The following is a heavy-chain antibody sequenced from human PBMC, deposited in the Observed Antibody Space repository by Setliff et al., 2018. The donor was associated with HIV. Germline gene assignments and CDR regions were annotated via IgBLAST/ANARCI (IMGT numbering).Heavy chain of an antibody. D-gene: IGHD2-15*01. Sequence: ASVKVSCKASGYTFTGYYMHWVRQAPGQGLEWMGWINPNSGGTNYAQKFQGRVTMTRDTSISTAYMELSRLRSDDTAVYYCARELVVVAVNSGWFDPWGQGTLVTVSS. CDR3: ARELVVVAVNSGWFDP. J-gene: IGHJ5*02. V-gene: IGHV1-2*02. CDR1: GYTFTGYY. CDR2: INPNSGGT.